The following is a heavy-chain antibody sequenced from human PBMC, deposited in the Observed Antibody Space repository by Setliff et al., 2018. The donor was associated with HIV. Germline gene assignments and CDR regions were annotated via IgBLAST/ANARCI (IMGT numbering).Heavy chain of an antibody. D-gene: IGHD3-10*01. CDR1: GFTFSSYS. V-gene: IGHV3-21*01. Sequence: LRLSCAASGFTFSSYSMNWVRQAPGKGLEWVSFISSSSSYIYYADSVKGRFTISRDNAKNSLYLQMNSLRAEDTAVYYCARAPAGPAGYYYGMDVWGQGTTVTVSS. J-gene: IGHJ6*02. CDR3: ARAPAGPAGYYYGMDV. CDR2: ISSSSSYI.